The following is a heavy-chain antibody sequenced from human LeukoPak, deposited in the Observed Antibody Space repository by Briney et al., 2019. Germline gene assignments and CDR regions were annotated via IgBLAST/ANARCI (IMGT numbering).Heavy chain of an antibody. CDR2: IYYSGTT. V-gene: IGHV4-59*01. Sequence: SETLSLTCTVSGASISSSYWSWIRQPPGKGLEWIGYIYYSGTTKYNPSLKSRVTMSVDTSKNQFSLKVNSVAAADTAVYYCARGQPQRYSSGWYVNWFDPWGQGTLVTVSS. J-gene: IGHJ5*02. D-gene: IGHD6-19*01. CDR1: GASISSSY. CDR3: ARGQPQRYSSGWYVNWFDP.